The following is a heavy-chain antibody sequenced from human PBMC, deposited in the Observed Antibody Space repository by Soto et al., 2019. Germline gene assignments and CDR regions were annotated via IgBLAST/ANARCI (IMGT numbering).Heavy chain of an antibody. CDR2: IYYSGST. CDR1: GGSISNFY. J-gene: IGHJ4*02. V-gene: IGHV4-59*01. Sequence: PSETLSLTCTVSGGSISNFYWSWIRQPPGKGLEWIGYIYYSGSTNYNPSLKSRVTISVDTSKNQFSLRLSSVTAADTAVYYCARGGWSNDYWGQGTLVTVSS. D-gene: IGHD6-19*01. CDR3: ARGGWSNDY.